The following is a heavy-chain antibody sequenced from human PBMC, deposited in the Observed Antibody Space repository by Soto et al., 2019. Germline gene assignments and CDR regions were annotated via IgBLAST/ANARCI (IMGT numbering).Heavy chain of an antibody. J-gene: IGHJ4*02. CDR1: GYSFATSG. Sequence: VKLVQSGAEVKKPGASIKVSCKASGYSFATSGMTWVRQAHGQGLEWVGWISAYNGNSNYDQNLQDRVTTTTDTSTTTAFLVLRSMRSDDAAVYYCARAGQYYDASGYANLGQGTLVTVS. CDR3: ARAGQYYDASGYAN. V-gene: IGHV1-18*01. CDR2: ISAYNGNS. D-gene: IGHD3-22*01.